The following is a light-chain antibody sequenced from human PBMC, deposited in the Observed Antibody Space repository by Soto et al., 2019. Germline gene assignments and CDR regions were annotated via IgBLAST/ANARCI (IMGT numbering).Light chain of an antibody. V-gene: IGLV2-11*01. Sequence: QSVLTQPRSVSGSPGQSVTISCTGTSSDLGIYNYVSWYQHHPGKAPKLIIYDVYKRPSGVPARFSASRSDNTASLTISGLQAEDEGDYYCSAYAGASTLVFGGGTKLTVL. CDR2: DVY. CDR1: SSDLGIYNY. CDR3: SAYAGASTLV. J-gene: IGLJ3*02.